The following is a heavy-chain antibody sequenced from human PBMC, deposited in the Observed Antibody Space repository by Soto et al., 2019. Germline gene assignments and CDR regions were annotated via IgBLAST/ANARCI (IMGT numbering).Heavy chain of an antibody. CDR3: ARHRARNWFDP. V-gene: IGHV4-39*01. Sequence: SETLSLTCIVSGGSISSSSYYWGWIRQPPGKGLEWIGSIYYSGSTYYNPSLKSRVTISVDTSKNQFSLKLSSVTAADTAAFYCARHRARNWFDPWGQGTLVTVSS. CDR1: GGSISSSSYY. J-gene: IGHJ5*02. CDR2: IYYSGST. D-gene: IGHD6-6*01.